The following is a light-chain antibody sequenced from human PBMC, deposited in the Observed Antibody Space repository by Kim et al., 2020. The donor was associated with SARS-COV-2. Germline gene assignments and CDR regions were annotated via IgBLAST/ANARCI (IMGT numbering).Light chain of an antibody. CDR3: SAWDSSLSAWV. V-gene: IGLV10-54*01. CDR2: RNN. J-gene: IGLJ2*01. Sequence: HTATLTCPGNSNNVGNQGAAWLQQHQGHPPKLLSYRNNNRPSGISERFSASRSGDTASLTITGLQPEDEADYYCSAWDSSLSAWVFGGGTQLTVL. CDR1: SNNVGNQG.